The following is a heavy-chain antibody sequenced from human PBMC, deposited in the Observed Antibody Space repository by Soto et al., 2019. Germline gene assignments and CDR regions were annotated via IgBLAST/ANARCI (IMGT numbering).Heavy chain of an antibody. CDR3: ARGRYGDY. V-gene: IGHV1-18*01. Sequence: QVHLEQSGAEVKKPGASVKVSFKASGYTFTGYGITWVRQAPGQGLEWMGWISAHNGNTDYAQKLQGRVIVTRDTSTSTAYMELRSLRSDDTAVYYCARGRYGDYWGQGALVTVYS. D-gene: IGHD1-1*01. CDR2: ISAHNGNT. J-gene: IGHJ4*02. CDR1: GYTFTGYG.